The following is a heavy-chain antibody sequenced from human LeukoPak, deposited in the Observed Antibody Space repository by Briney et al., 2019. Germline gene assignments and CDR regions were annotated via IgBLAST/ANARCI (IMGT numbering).Heavy chain of an antibody. V-gene: IGHV3-30-3*01. D-gene: IGHD3-22*01. Sequence: GGSLRLSCAASGFTFSSYAMHWVRQAPGKGLEWVAVISYDGSNKYYAASVQGRFTISRDNSKNTLYLQMNSLRAEDTAVYYCARDLPAPYDSSGYSDYWGQGTLVTVSS. CDR1: GFTFSSYA. CDR2: ISYDGSNK. CDR3: ARDLPAPYDSSGYSDY. J-gene: IGHJ4*02.